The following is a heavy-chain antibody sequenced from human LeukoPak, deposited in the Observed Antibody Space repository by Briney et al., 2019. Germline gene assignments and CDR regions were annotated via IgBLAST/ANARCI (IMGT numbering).Heavy chain of an antibody. V-gene: IGHV3-21*01. CDR1: GFTFSSYS. CDR3: ARALTSVTEFDY. D-gene: IGHD4-17*01. J-gene: IGHJ4*02. CDR2: ISSSSSYI. Sequence: GGPLRLSCAASGFTFSSYSMNWVRQAPGKGLEWVSSISSSSSYIYYADSVKGRFTISRDNAKNSLYLQMNSLRAEDTAVYYCARALTSVTEFDYWGQGTLVTVYS.